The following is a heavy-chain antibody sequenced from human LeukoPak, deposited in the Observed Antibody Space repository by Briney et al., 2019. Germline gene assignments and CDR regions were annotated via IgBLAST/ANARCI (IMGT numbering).Heavy chain of an antibody. Sequence: SETLSLTCTVSGGSISSSSYSWGWIRQPPGKGLEWIGSIYYSGSTYYNPSLKSRVTISVDTSKNQFSLKLSSVTAADTAVYYCARHPARYYGSGSFDYWGQGTLVTVSS. D-gene: IGHD3-10*01. V-gene: IGHV4-39*01. CDR1: GGSISSSSYS. CDR2: IYYSGST. J-gene: IGHJ4*02. CDR3: ARHPARYYGSGSFDY.